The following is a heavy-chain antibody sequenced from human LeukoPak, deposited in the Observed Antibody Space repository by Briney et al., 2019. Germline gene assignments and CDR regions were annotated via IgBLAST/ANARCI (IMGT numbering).Heavy chain of an antibody. CDR2: MNPNSGNT. CDR3: ARVFGYYDSSRYPTPYYYYYMDV. J-gene: IGHJ6*03. V-gene: IGHV1-8*01. D-gene: IGHD3-22*01. Sequence: ASVKVSCKASGYTFTSYDINWVRQATGQGLEWMGWMNPNSGNTGYAQKFQGRVTMTRNTSISTAYMELSSLRSEDTAVYYCARVFGYYDSSRYPTPYYYYYMDVWGKGTTVTVSS. CDR1: GYTFTSYD.